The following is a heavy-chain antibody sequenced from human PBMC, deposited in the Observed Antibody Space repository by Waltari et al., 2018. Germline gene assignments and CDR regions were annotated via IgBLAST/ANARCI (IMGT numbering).Heavy chain of an antibody. J-gene: IGHJ4*02. Sequence: QVQLQESGPGLVKPSGTLSLTCAVSGGSISSSNWWSWVRQPPGKGLEWIGEIYHRGSHNLNASLKTRVTRSVDKSKNQFSLKLSSVTAADTAVYYCARGKVDYGGHSFDYWGQGTLVTVSS. CDR1: GGSISSSNW. CDR2: IYHRGSH. D-gene: IGHD4-17*01. V-gene: IGHV4-4*02. CDR3: ARGKVDYGGHSFDY.